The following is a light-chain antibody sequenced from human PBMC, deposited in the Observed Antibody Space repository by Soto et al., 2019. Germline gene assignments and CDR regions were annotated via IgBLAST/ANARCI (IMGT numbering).Light chain of an antibody. V-gene: IGLV3-1*01. Sequence: SSELTQPPSLSVSPGQTARITCSGDALAEKFVYWYQQKPGQSPVLVIYQDSKRPSGIPERFSGSNSGNTATLTISGTQAMDEADYYCQAWDSSTGVFGTGTKVTVL. CDR3: QAWDSSTGV. CDR1: ALAEKF. J-gene: IGLJ1*01. CDR2: QDS.